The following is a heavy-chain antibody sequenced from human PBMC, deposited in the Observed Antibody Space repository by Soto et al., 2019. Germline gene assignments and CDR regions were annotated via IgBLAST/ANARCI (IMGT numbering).Heavy chain of an antibody. CDR2: ISSSSSYI. CDR1: GFTFSSYS. V-gene: IGHV3-21*01. CDR3: ARDLGYSGYDRTYYYYYYMDV. Sequence: PGGSLRLSCAASGFTFSSYSMNWVRQAPGKGLEWVSSISSSSSYIYYADSVKGRFTISRDNAKNSLYLQMNSLRAEDTAVYYCARDLGYSGYDRTYYYYYYMDVWGKGTTVTVS. D-gene: IGHD5-12*01. J-gene: IGHJ6*03.